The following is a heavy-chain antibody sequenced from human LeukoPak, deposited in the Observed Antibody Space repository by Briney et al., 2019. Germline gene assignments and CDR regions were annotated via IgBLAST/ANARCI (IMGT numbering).Heavy chain of an antibody. D-gene: IGHD3/OR15-3a*01. J-gene: IGHJ4*02. V-gene: IGHV3-30*02. CDR3: AKDWSGPLDY. CDR1: GFTFSIFG. Sequence: PGGSLRLSCAASGFTFSIFGMHWVRQAPGKGLEWVTSIWSDGSNGKYADSVKGRFTISRDNSKNTLYLQMNSRRAEDTAVYYCAKDWSGPLDYWGQGTRVTVSS. CDR2: IWSDGSNG.